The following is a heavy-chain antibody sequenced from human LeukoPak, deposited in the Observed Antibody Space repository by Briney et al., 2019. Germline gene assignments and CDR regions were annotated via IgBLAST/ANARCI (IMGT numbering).Heavy chain of an antibody. CDR1: GGTFSSYA. Sequence: SVKVSCKASGGTFSSYAISWVRQAPGQGLEWMGGITPIFGTANYAQKFQGRVTITADKSTSTAYMELSGLRSEDTAVYYCARPEYSSSYDYYYYYMDVWGKGTTVTVSS. D-gene: IGHD6-6*01. J-gene: IGHJ6*03. CDR2: ITPIFGTA. CDR3: ARPEYSSSYDYYYYYMDV. V-gene: IGHV1-69*06.